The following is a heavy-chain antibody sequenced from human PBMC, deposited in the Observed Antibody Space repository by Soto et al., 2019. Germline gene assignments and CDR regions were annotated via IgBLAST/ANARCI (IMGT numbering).Heavy chain of an antibody. CDR2: ISGSASEM. D-gene: IGHD6-13*01. CDR1: GFTLSRYC. V-gene: IGHV3-21*01. CDR3: ARDRNIATSGDWFDP. J-gene: IGHJ5*02. Sequence: GGSLRLSCAASGFTLSRYCMNWVHQAPGKGLEWVSSISGSASEMYYADSVKGRFTISRDNAKNSLYLQMNSLRAEDTAVYYCARDRNIATSGDWFDPWGQGTLVTSPQ.